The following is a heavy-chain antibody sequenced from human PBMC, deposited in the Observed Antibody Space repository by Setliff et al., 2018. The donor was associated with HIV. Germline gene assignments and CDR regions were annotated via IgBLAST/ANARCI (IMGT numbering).Heavy chain of an antibody. Sequence: GASVKVSCKASGGTFSDFRITWVRQAPGQGLEWMGEITPFVGITNYAQKFQGRVTISADESTATAYIELSSLTSQDTAVYYCATPGVGAGAFDIWGRGTMVTVSS. J-gene: IGHJ3*02. CDR1: GGTFSDFR. V-gene: IGHV1-69*10. CDR2: ITPFVGIT. CDR3: ATPGVGAGAFDI. D-gene: IGHD3-10*01.